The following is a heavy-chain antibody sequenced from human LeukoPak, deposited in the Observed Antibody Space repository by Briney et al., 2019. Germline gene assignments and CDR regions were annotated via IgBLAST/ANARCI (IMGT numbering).Heavy chain of an antibody. V-gene: IGHV4-39*07. CDR2: IYYSGST. CDR1: GGSISSSSYY. J-gene: IGHJ4*02. Sequence: PSETLSLTCTVSGGSISSSSYYWGWIRQPPGKGLEWIGSIYYSGSTYYDPSLKSRVTISVDTSKNQFSLKLSSVTAADTAVYYCARDGTGYQYWHPGSGFYYFDYWGQGTLVTVSS. D-gene: IGHD3-9*01. CDR3: ARDGTGYQYWHPGSGFYYFDY.